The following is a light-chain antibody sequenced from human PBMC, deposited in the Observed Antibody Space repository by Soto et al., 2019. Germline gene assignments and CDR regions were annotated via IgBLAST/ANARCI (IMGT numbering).Light chain of an antibody. CDR1: QGIRNF. CDR3: QKYSSVPV. Sequence: DIQMTQSPTSLSASVGDRVTITCRASQGIRNFVAWYQQKPGKAPKLLIYAASTLQAGVPSRFSGSGSGTDFTLTINSLQPEDVATYSCQKYSSVPVFGPGTKVAIK. V-gene: IGKV1-27*01. J-gene: IGKJ3*01. CDR2: AAS.